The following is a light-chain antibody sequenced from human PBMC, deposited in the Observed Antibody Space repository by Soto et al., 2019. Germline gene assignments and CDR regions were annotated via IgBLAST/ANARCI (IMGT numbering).Light chain of an antibody. V-gene: IGKV3-15*01. J-gene: IGKJ4*01. Sequence: EIVMTQSPATLSVSRGERATLSCRSSQSVSSNLAWYQQKPGQTPKVLIYVTSTRASGIPARFNRSGSGTEFTLTISSMQSEDFAVYFCQKYNVWPLTFGGGTKGEFK. CDR1: QSVSSN. CDR2: VTS. CDR3: QKYNVWPLT.